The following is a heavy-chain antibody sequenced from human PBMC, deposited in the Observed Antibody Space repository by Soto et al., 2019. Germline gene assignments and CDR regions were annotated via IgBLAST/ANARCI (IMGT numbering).Heavy chain of an antibody. CDR2: IWYDGSNK. Sequence: SLRLSCAASGFTFSSYGMHWVRQAPGKGLEWVAVIWYDGSNKYYADSVKGRFTISRDNSKNTLYLQMNSLRAEDTAVYYCARDGPQAGPDYWGQGTLVTVSS. CDR1: GFTFSSYG. D-gene: IGHD6-13*01. CDR3: ARDGPQAGPDY. V-gene: IGHV3-33*01. J-gene: IGHJ4*02.